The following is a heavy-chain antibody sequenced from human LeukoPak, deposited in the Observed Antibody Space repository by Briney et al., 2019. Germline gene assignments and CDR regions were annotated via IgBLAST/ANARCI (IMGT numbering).Heavy chain of an antibody. CDR2: IYTSGST. D-gene: IGHD6-13*01. CDR3: ARWYSSSRRYYFDY. J-gene: IGHJ4*02. Sequence: SETLSLTCTVSGGSISSGSYYWSWIRQPAGKELEWIGRIYTSGSTKYNPSPKSRVTISVDTSKNQFSLKLSSVTAADTAVYYCARWYSSSRRYYFDYWGQGTLVTVSS. V-gene: IGHV4-61*02. CDR1: GGSISSGSYY.